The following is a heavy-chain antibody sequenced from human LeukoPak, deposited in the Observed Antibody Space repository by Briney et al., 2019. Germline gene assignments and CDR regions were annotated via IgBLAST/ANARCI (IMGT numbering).Heavy chain of an antibody. J-gene: IGHJ4*02. CDR1: GFTFSSYA. CDR3: AKDYYDSSGYLFDY. Sequence: GGSLRLSCAASGFTFSSYAMHWVRQAPGKGLERVAVISYDGSNKYYADSVKGRFTISRDNSKNTLFLQMNSMRAQDTAVYYCAKDYYDSSGYLFDYWGQGTLVTVSS. D-gene: IGHD3-22*01. CDR2: ISYDGSNK. V-gene: IGHV3-30-3*01.